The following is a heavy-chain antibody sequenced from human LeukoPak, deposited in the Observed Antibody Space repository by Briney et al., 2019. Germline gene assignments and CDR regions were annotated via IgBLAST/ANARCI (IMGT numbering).Heavy chain of an antibody. D-gene: IGHD3-22*01. CDR1: GVAFSGSA. CDR3: TSAGHYYDSSGYYVVD. V-gene: IGHV3-73*01. CDR2: IRSKANSYAT. Sequence: PGGTLRLSCAASGVAFSGSAMHWVRQPSGKGLEWVGRIRSKANSYATAYAASVKGRFTISRDDSKNTAYLQMNSLKTEDTAVYYCTSAGHYYDSSGYYVVDWGQGTLVTVSS. J-gene: IGHJ4*02.